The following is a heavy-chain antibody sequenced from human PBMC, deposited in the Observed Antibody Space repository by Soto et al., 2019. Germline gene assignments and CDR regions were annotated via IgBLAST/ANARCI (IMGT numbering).Heavy chain of an antibody. J-gene: IGHJ6*02. CDR3: ARGQEVAATFYYHYGMDV. CDR2: INHSGST. V-gene: IGHV4-34*01. CDR1: GGSFSGYY. D-gene: IGHD2-15*01. Sequence: QVQLQQWGAGLLKPSETLSLTCAVYGGSFSGYYWSWIRQPPGKGLEWIGEINHSGSTNYNPSLKSRVTISVDTSKNQFSLKLSSVTAADTAVYYCARGQEVAATFYYHYGMDVWGQGTTVTVSS.